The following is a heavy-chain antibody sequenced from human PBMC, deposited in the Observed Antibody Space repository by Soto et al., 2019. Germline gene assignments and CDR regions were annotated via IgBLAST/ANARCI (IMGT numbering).Heavy chain of an antibody. J-gene: IGHJ6*02. CDR3: ARRAGSSSSGLYYGLDV. D-gene: IGHD6-6*01. Sequence: PGESLKISCEASGYTFTNYWIAWVRQMPGKGLEWMGIIYPDDSDTIYSPSFQGQVTISADKSISTAYLQWGSLKASDTAMYYCARRAGSSSSGLYYGLDVWGQGTTVTVSS. CDR1: GYTFTNYW. CDR2: IYPDDSDT. V-gene: IGHV5-51*01.